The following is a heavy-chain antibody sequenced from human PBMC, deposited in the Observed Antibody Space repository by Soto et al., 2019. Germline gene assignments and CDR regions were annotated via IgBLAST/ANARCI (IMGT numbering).Heavy chain of an antibody. CDR1: GFTFSSYW. CDR3: ARDSIFGGPFDY. V-gene: IGHV3-7*01. Sequence: GGSLRLSCSASGFTFSSYWMSWVRQAPGKGLEWVANIKQDGSEKYYVDSVKGRSTISRDTAKNSLYLQMNSLRAEDTAVYYCARDSIFGGPFDYWGQGTLVTVSS. J-gene: IGHJ4*02. D-gene: IGHD3-3*01. CDR2: IKQDGSEK.